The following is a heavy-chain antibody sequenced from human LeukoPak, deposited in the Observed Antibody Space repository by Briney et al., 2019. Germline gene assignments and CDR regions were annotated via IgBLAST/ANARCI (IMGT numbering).Heavy chain of an antibody. CDR1: GGSISSYY. J-gene: IGHJ3*02. CDR3: ARGPEINQNNWNDEPVHAFDI. CDR2: IYTSGST. D-gene: IGHD1-1*01. Sequence: SETLSLTCTVSGGSISSYYWSWIRQPAGKGLEWIGRIYTSGSTNYNPSLKSRVTMSVDTSKNQFSLKLSSVTAADTAVYYCARGPEINQNNWNDEPVHAFDIWGQGTMVTVSS. V-gene: IGHV4-4*07.